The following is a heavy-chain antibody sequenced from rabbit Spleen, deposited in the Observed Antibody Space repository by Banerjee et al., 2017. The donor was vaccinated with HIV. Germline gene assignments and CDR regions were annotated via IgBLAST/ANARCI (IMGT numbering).Heavy chain of an antibody. Sequence: QSLEESGGDLVKPGASLTLTCTASGFSFSSSDYMCWVRQAPGKGLEWIGCIHIVRGKAYYANWAKGRFTISKTSSTTVTLQMTSLTAADTATYFCARETSSGWGIISFYFSLWGPGTLVTVS. V-gene: IGHV1S40*01. CDR1: GFSFSSSDY. CDR2: IHIVRGKA. D-gene: IGHD4-1*01. J-gene: IGHJ4*01. CDR3: ARETSSGWGIISFYFSL.